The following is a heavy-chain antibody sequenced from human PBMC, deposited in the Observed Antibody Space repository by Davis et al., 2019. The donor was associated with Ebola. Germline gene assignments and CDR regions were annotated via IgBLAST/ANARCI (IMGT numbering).Heavy chain of an antibody. D-gene: IGHD1-26*01. J-gene: IGHJ4*02. V-gene: IGHV3-23*01. CDR1: GFTFSSYA. Sequence: GESLKISCAASGFTFSSYAMSWVRQAPGKGLEWVSAISGSGGSTYYADSVKGRFTISRDNSKNTLYLQMNSLRAEDTAEYYCAKLVGVGATSYWGQGTLVTVSS. CDR3: AKLVGVGATSY. CDR2: ISGSGGST.